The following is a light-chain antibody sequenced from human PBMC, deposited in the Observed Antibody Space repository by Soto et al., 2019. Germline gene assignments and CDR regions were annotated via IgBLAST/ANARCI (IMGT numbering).Light chain of an antibody. V-gene: IGLV2-14*03. J-gene: IGLJ1*01. CDR2: EVR. CDR1: SSDVGGYDY. CDR3: SSYTSSSTPYV. Sequence: QSALTQPASVSGSPGQSTTISCIGTSSDVGGYDYVSWYQQHPGKAPKLMIYEVRNRPSGVSNRFSGSKSDNTASLTISGLQAEDEADYYCSSYTSSSTPYVFGTGTKVTVL.